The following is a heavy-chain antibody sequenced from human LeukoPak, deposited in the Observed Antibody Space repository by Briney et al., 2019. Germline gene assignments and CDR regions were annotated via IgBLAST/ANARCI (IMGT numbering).Heavy chain of an antibody. V-gene: IGHV6-1*01. CDR3: AGSHSSTWYPDC. D-gene: IGHD6-13*01. CDR1: GDSVSSNSAT. J-gene: IGHJ4*02. CDR2: TYYRSKWYN. Sequence: SQTLSLTCAISGDSVSSNSATWNWIRKSPSRGLEWLGMTYYRSKWYNEYAASVKSRTTINPDTSKNQFSLHLNSVTPEDTAVYYCAGSHSSTWYPDCWGQGTLVTVSS.